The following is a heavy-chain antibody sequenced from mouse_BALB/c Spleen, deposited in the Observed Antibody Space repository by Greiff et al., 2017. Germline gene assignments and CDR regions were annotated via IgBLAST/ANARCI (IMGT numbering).Heavy chain of an antibody. D-gene: IGHD2-1*01. CDR1: GYSITSGYY. J-gene: IGHJ1*01. V-gene: IGHV3-6*02. CDR3: ARGDYGNYWYFDV. Sequence: EVKLVESGPGLVKPSQSLSLTCSVTGYSITSGYYWNWIRQFPGNKLEWMGYISYDGSNNYNPSLKNRISITRDTSKNQFFLKLNSVTTEDTATYYCARGDYGNYWYFDVWGAGTTVTVSS. CDR2: ISYDGSN.